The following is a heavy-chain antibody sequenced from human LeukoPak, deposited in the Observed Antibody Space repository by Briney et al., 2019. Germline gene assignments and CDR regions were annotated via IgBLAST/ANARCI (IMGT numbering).Heavy chain of an antibody. D-gene: IGHD3-3*01. CDR3: ASYDFWSGYYDY. CDR2: IKEDGSEK. J-gene: IGHJ4*02. Sequence: PGGSLRLSCADSGFTFSSYWMSWVRQAPGKGLEWVANIKEDGSEKHYMDSVKGRFTISRDNAKNSLYLQMNSLRAEDTAVYYCASYDFWSGYYDYWGQGTLVTVSS. CDR1: GFTFSSYW. V-gene: IGHV3-7*01.